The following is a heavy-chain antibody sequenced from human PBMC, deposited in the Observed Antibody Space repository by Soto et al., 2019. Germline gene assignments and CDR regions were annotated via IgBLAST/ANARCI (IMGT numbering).Heavy chain of an antibody. CDR3: ARDLRRAYGSGSYIS. D-gene: IGHD3-10*01. CDR2: IYSGGST. J-gene: IGHJ5*02. CDR1: GFTVSSNY. Sequence: GGSLRLSCAASGFTVSSNYMSWVRQAPGKGLEWVSVIYSGGSTYYADSVKGRFTISRDNSKNTLYLQMNSLRAEDTAVYYCARDLRRAYGSGSYISWGQGTLVTVSS. V-gene: IGHV3-66*01.